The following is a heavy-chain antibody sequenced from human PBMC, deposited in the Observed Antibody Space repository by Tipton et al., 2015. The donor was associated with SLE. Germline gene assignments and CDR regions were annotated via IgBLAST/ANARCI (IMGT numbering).Heavy chain of an antibody. V-gene: IGHV4-34*01. J-gene: IGHJ3*02. D-gene: IGHD6-13*01. Sequence: TLSLTCAVYGGSFSDYYWNWIRQPPGKGLEWIGEINHSGGTNYNPSLKSRVTISIDTSKKQFSLRVSSVTAADTAVYYCAGGIAAAEFAAFDIWGQGTMVTVSS. CDR3: AGGIAAAEFAAFDI. CDR2: INHSGGT. CDR1: GGSFSDYY.